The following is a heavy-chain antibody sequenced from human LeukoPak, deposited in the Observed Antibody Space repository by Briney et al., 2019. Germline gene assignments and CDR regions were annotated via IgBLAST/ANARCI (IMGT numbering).Heavy chain of an antibody. CDR1: GFTFSGYW. CDR2: IKQDGSEK. D-gene: IGHD3-3*01. V-gene: IGHV3-7*01. Sequence: PGGSLRLSCAASGFTFSGYWMSWVRQAPGKGLEWVANIKQDGSEKYYVDSVKGRFTISRDNAKNSLYLQMNSLRAEDTAVYYCARERDTIFGVVIISGFDYWGQGTLVTVSS. CDR3: ARERDTIFGVVIISGFDY. J-gene: IGHJ4*02.